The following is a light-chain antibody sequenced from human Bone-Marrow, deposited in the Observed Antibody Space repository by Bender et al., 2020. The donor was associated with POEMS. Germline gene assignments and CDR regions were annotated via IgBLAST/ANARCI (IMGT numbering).Light chain of an antibody. Sequence: QSALTQPPSASGSPGQSVTISCTGTSSESGDYTRVSWYQHHPGKAPKLLIYDVRKRPSGVPDRFSGSKSGNTASLTISGLQAEDEADYYCCSYAGIYTWVFGGGTKLAVL. CDR1: SSESGDYTR. J-gene: IGLJ3*02. CDR3: CSYAGIYTWV. CDR2: DVR. V-gene: IGLV2-11*01.